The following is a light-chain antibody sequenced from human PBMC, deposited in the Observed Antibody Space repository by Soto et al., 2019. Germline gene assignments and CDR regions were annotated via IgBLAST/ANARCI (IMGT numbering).Light chain of an antibody. J-gene: IGKJ4*01. CDR2: GAS. V-gene: IGKV1-27*01. CDR1: QGISDY. Sequence: DIQMTQSPSSLSASVGDRVTITCRASQGISDYLAWYQQKPGKVPKLLIYGASTLHSGVPSRFSGSGSGTDFTLTISGLQPEDVATYYCQQSYSTPPTFGGGTKVDIK. CDR3: QQSYSTPPT.